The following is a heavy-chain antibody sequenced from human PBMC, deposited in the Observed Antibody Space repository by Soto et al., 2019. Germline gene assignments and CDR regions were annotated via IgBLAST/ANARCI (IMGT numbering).Heavy chain of an antibody. CDR1: GGSISSGGYY. CDR2: IYYSGST. Sequence: PSETLSLTCTVSGGSISSGGYYWSWIRQHPGKGLEWIGYIYYSGSTYYNPSLKSRVTISVDTSKSQFSLKLSSVTAADTAVYYCAREPSRSYDSSGYYFLRGGNGFDYWGQGTLVTVSS. CDR3: AREPSRSYDSSGYYFLRGGNGFDY. D-gene: IGHD3-22*01. J-gene: IGHJ4*02. V-gene: IGHV4-31*03.